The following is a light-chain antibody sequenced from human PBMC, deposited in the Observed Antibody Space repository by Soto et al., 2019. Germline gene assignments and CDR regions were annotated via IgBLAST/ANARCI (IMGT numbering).Light chain of an antibody. CDR2: DNN. CDR1: SSNIGNNY. J-gene: IGLJ3*02. V-gene: IGLV1-51*01. CDR3: ETWDSGLSAVV. Sequence: QSVLTQPPSVSAAPGQKVTISCSASSSNIGNNYVSWYQQLPGTAPKLLIYDNNKRPSGIPDRFSGSKSGTSATLGITGLQTGDEADYYCETWDSGLSAVVFGGGTKLTVL.